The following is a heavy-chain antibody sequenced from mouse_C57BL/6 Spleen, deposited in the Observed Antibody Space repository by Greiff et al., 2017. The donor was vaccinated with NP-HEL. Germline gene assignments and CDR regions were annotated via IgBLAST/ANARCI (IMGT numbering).Heavy chain of an antibody. Sequence: EVKLVESGGGLVQPKGSLKLSCAASGFSFNTYAMNWVRQAPGKGLEWVARIRSKSNNYATYYADSVKDRFTISRDDSESMLYLQMNNLKTEDTAMYYCVMAYYSNPYAMDYWGQGTSVTVSS. J-gene: IGHJ4*01. D-gene: IGHD2-5*01. V-gene: IGHV10-1*01. CDR3: VMAYYSNPYAMDY. CDR1: GFSFNTYA. CDR2: IRSKSNNYAT.